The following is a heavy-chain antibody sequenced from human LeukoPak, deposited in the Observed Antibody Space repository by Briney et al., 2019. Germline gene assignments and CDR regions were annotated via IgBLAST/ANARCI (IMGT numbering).Heavy chain of an antibody. J-gene: IGHJ3*02. D-gene: IGHD4-23*01. Sequence: GESLKISCKGSGYSFTSYWIGWVRQMPGKGLEWMGIIYPGDSDTRYSPSFQGQVTISADKSISTAYLQWSSLKASDTAMYYCASLPLREVTPYDAFDIWGQGTMVTVSS. CDR1: GYSFTSYW. V-gene: IGHV5-51*01. CDR2: IYPGDSDT. CDR3: ASLPLREVTPYDAFDI.